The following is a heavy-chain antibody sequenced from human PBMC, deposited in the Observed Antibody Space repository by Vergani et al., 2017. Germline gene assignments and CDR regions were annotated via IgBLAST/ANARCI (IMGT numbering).Heavy chain of an antibody. CDR3: AREFSGYYPY. J-gene: IGHJ4*02. V-gene: IGHV1-45*02. CDR2: ITPFNGNT. D-gene: IGHD3-22*01. Sequence: QVQLVQSGAEVKKTGSSVKVSCKASGYTFTYRYLHWVRQAPGQALEWMGWITPFNGNTNYAQKFQDRVTITRDRSMSTAYMELSSLRSEDTAVYYCAREFSGYYPYWGQGTLVTVSS. CDR1: GYTFTYRY.